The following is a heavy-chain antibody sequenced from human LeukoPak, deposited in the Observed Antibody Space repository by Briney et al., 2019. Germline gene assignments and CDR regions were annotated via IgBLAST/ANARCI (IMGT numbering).Heavy chain of an antibody. CDR1: GGSISSSSYY. J-gene: IGHJ2*01. V-gene: IGHV4-39*07. CDR3: ARESPQPEWLIRNWYFDL. D-gene: IGHD6-19*01. Sequence: SETLSLTCTVSGGSISSSSYYWGWIRQPPGKGLEWIGSIYYSGSTYYNPSLKSRVTISVDTSKNQFSLKLSSVTAADTAVYYCARESPQPEWLIRNWYFDLWGRGTLVTVSS. CDR2: IYYSGST.